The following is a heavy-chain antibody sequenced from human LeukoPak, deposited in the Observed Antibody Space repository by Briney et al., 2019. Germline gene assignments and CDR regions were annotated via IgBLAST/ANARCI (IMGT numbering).Heavy chain of an antibody. V-gene: IGHV3-30-3*01. Sequence: GGSLRLSCAASGFTFSSYAMHWVRQAPGKGLEWVAVISYDGSNKYYADSVKGRFTISRDNSKNTLYLQVNSLRAEDTAVYYCARDGAFDIWGQGTMVTVSS. J-gene: IGHJ3*02. CDR1: GFTFSSYA. CDR2: ISYDGSNK. CDR3: ARDGAFDI.